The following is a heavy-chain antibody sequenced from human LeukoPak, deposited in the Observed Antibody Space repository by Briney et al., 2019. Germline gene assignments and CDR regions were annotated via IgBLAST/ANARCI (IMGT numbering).Heavy chain of an antibody. V-gene: IGHV1-18*01. CDR1: GYTFTSYG. J-gene: IGHJ4*02. CDR2: ISAYNGNT. D-gene: IGHD3-22*01. CDR3: ARDPAYYYDSSGYYYDPSTGIDY. Sequence: ASVKVSCKASGYTFTSYGISWVRQAPGQGLEWMGWISAYNGNTNYAQKLQGRVTMTTDTSTSTAYMELRSLRSDNTAVYYCARDPAYYYDSSGYYYDPSTGIDYWGQGTLVTVSS.